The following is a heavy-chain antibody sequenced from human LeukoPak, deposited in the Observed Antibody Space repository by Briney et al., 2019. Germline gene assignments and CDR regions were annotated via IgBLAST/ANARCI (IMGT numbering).Heavy chain of an antibody. CDR3: AREVFPGGLLNTAFDH. Sequence: WGSLRLSCEVSGFTFNMYWMTWVRQAPGKGLEWVANIEEDGNADWYADSLKGRFTVSRDNTQSSLYLQMSGLRVEDTAVYYCAREVFPGGLLNTAFDHWGQGALVTDSS. CDR1: GFTFNMYW. CDR2: IEEDGNAD. V-gene: IGHV3-7*01. D-gene: IGHD2/OR15-2a*01. J-gene: IGHJ4*02.